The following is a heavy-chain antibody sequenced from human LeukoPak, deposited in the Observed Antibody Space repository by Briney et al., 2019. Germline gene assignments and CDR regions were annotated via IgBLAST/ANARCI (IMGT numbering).Heavy chain of an antibody. CDR2: VYSGGST. CDR1: GFTVSSDY. V-gene: IGHV3-53*01. CDR3: ARAGYYDSSGFYAPDAFDI. J-gene: IGHJ3*02. D-gene: IGHD3-22*01. Sequence: PGGSLRLSCAASGFTVSSDYMTWVRQAPGKGLEWVSFVYSGGSTYYEDSVKGRFTISRDSPKNTLFLQMNSLRVGDTAVYYCARAGYYDSSGFYAPDAFDIWGQGTVVTVSS.